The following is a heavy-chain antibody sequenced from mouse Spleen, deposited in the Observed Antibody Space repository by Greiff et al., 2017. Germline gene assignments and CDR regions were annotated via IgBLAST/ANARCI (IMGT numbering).Heavy chain of an antibody. Sequence: EVKLMESGAGLVKPGGSLKLSCAASGFTFSSYAMSWVRQTPEKRLEWVATISSGGSYTYYPDSVKGRFTISRDNAKNTLYLQMSSLRSEDTAMYYCARRGGYAMDYWGQGTSVTVSS. CDR3: ARRGGYAMDY. CDR1: GFTFSSYA. CDR2: ISSGGSYT. V-gene: IGHV5-9-1*01. J-gene: IGHJ4*01.